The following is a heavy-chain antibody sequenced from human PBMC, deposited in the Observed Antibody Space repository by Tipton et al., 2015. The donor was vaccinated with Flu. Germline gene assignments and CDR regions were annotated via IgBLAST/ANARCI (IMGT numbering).Heavy chain of an antibody. V-gene: IGHV4-4*07. Sequence: TLSLTCTVSGGSISSYYWSWIRQPAGKGLEWIGRIYTSGSTNYNPSLKSRVTISVDTSKNQFSLKLSSVTAADTAVYYCATLLFRSAFDIWGQGTMVTVSS. CDR1: GGSISSYY. CDR3: ATLLFRSAFDI. CDR2: IYTSGST. J-gene: IGHJ3*02. D-gene: IGHD2-21*02.